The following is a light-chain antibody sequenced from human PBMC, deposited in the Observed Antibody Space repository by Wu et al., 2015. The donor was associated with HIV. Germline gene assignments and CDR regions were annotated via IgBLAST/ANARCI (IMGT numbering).Light chain of an antibody. Sequence: EIVLTQSPATLSLSPGERAILSCRASQSVSAYLAWYQQHPGQAPRLLIYDASKRATGVPDRFSGSGSGTDFTLTISSLEPEDFAVYFCQQHTGWAPPXTFGGGTKVEIK. CDR3: QQHTGWAPPXT. CDR2: DAS. V-gene: IGKV3-11*01. CDR1: QSVSAY. J-gene: IGKJ4*01.